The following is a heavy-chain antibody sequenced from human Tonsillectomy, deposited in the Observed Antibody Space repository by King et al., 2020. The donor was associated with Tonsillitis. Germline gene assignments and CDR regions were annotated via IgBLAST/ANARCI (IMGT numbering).Heavy chain of an antibody. Sequence: TLQESGPALVKPPQTLTLTCTFSGFSLSTSGMRVSWIRQPPGKALEWLARIDWDDDKFYSTSLKTRLTISKDTSKNQVVLTMTNMDPVDTATYYCAREFDSSSWYAGMDYWGQGTLVTVSS. V-gene: IGHV2-70*04. D-gene: IGHD6-13*01. CDR2: IDWDDDK. J-gene: IGHJ4*02. CDR1: GFSLSTSGMR. CDR3: AREFDSSSWYAGMDY.